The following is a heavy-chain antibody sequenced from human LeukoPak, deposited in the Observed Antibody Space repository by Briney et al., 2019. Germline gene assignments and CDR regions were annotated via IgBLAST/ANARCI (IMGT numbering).Heavy chain of an antibody. Sequence: SETLSLTCTVSGGSISSYYWSWIRQPPGKGLGWIGYIYYSGSTNYNPSLKSRATISVDTSKNQFSLKLSSVTAADTAVYYCARVSGFWSGYPNWFDPWGQGTLVTVSS. J-gene: IGHJ5*02. V-gene: IGHV4-59*01. D-gene: IGHD3-3*01. CDR3: ARVSGFWSGYPNWFDP. CDR1: GGSISSYY. CDR2: IYYSGST.